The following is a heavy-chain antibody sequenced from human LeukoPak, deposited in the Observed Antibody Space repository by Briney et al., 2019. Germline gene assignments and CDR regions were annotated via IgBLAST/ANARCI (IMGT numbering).Heavy chain of an antibody. D-gene: IGHD3-10*01. Sequence: GGSLRLSCAAPGFTFSSYGMHWVRQAPGKGLEWVAVISYDGSNKYYADSVKGRFTISRDNSKNTLYLQMNSLRAEDTAVYYCAKAGVRGVIMDYYYYYYMDVWGKGTTVTISS. CDR2: ISYDGSNK. V-gene: IGHV3-30*18. CDR1: GFTFSSYG. CDR3: AKAGVRGVIMDYYYYYYMDV. J-gene: IGHJ6*03.